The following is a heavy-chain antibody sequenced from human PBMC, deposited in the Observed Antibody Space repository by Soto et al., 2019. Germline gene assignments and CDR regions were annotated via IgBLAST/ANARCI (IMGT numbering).Heavy chain of an antibody. V-gene: IGHV3-33*01. CDR3: ARSKIPKRGEWNYFDY. CDR2: IWYDGSNK. Sequence: QVQLVESGGGVVQPGRSLRLSCAASGFTFSSYGMHWVRQAPGKGLEWVAVIWYDGSNKYYADSVKGRFTISRDNSKNTLYLQMNSLRAEDTAVYYCARSKIPKRGEWNYFDYWGQGTLVTVSS. J-gene: IGHJ4*02. CDR1: GFTFSSYG. D-gene: IGHD3-3*01.